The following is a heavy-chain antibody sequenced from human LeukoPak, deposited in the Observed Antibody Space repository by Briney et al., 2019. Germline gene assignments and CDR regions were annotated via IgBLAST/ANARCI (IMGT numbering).Heavy chain of an antibody. Sequence: PGGSLRRSCAASGFTFSDYYMSWIRQAPGKWLEWVSYINSSSSYTNYADSVKGRFTISRDNAKNSLYLQMNSLRAEDTAVYYCARVIGGIRYFDWYNWFDPWGQGTLVTVSS. CDR3: ARVIGGIRYFDWYNWFDP. CDR2: INSSSSYT. V-gene: IGHV3-11*05. CDR1: GFTFSDYY. D-gene: IGHD3-9*01. J-gene: IGHJ5*02.